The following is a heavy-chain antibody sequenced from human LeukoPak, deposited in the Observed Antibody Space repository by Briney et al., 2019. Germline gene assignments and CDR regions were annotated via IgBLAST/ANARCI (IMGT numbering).Heavy chain of an antibody. CDR1: GYTFTGYY. V-gene: IGHV1-2*06. CDR3: ARWDYDSSGYYYYFDY. Sequence: ASVKVSCRASGYTFTGYYMHWVRQAPGQGLEWMGRINPNSGGTNYAQKFQGRVTMTRDTSISTAYMELSRLRSGDTAVYYCARWDYDSSGYYYYFDYWGQGTLVTVSS. CDR2: INPNSGGT. D-gene: IGHD3-22*01. J-gene: IGHJ4*02.